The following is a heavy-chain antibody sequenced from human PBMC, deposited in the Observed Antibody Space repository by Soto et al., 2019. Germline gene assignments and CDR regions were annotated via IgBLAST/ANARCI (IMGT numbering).Heavy chain of an antibody. D-gene: IGHD5-18*01. J-gene: IGHJ4*02. CDR1: GFTFNDYA. CDR3: AARGYSYGYEDY. CDR2: ISWNSGSI. V-gene: IGHV3-9*01. Sequence: PGGSLRLSCAASGFTFNDYAMHWVRQAPGKGLEWVSGISWNSGSIGYADSVKGRFTISRDNAKNSLYLQMNSLRAEDTALYYCAARGYSYGYEDYWGQGTLVTVSS.